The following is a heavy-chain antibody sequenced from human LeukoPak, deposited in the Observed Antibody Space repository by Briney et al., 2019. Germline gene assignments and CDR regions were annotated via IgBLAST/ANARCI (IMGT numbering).Heavy chain of an antibody. D-gene: IGHD6-13*01. J-gene: IGHJ4*02. CDR2: ISSSSSNI. V-gene: IGHV3-48*01. Sequence: TGGSLRLSCAASGFTFSSYSMNWVRQAPGKGLEWVSYISSSSSNIDYADSVKGRFTISRDNAKNSLYLQMNSLRAEDTAVYYCAREAAAGPGYWGQGTLVTVSS. CDR3: AREAAAGPGY. CDR1: GFTFSSYS.